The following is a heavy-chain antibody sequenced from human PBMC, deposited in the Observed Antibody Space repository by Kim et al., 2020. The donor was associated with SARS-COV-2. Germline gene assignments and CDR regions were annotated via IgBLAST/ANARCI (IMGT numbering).Heavy chain of an antibody. CDR1: GFTFSSYA. CDR3: AKGWYYDILTGDYYFDY. V-gene: IGHV3-23*01. Sequence: GGSLRLSCAASGFTFSSYAMSWVRQAPGKGLEWVSAIRGSGGSTYYADSVKGRFTISRDNSKNTLYLQMNSLRAEDTAVYYCAKGWYYDILTGDYYFDYWGQGTLVTVSS. CDR2: IRGSGGST. J-gene: IGHJ4*02. D-gene: IGHD3-9*01.